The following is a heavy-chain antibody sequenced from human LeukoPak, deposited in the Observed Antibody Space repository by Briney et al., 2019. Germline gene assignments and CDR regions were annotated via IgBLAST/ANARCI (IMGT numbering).Heavy chain of an antibody. Sequence: ASVKVSCKASGGTFSSYAISWVRQAPGQGLEWMGGIIPIFGTANYAQKFQGRVTITADESTSTAYMELSSLRSEDTAVYYCARSGGGPSYDFWSGHTIGYFDYWGQGTLVTVSS. CDR1: GGTFSSYA. V-gene: IGHV1-69*01. D-gene: IGHD3-3*01. CDR2: IIPIFGTA. CDR3: ARSGGGPSYDFWSGHTIGYFDY. J-gene: IGHJ4*02.